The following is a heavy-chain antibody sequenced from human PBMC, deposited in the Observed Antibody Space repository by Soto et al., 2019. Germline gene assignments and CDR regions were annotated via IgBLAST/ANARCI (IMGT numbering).Heavy chain of an antibody. CDR3: ASHYFDSSGYPAVFDS. CDR1: GGSVSSGIYY. CDR2: IYSGVST. J-gene: IGHJ4*02. D-gene: IGHD3-22*01. Sequence: KPSETLSLTCTVSGGSVSSGIYYWSWIRQPPGKGLEWIGYIYSGVSTKYNPSLKSRVIISVDTSKNQVSLKLTSVTAADTAVFYCASHYFDSSGYPAVFDSWGQGTLVTVSS. V-gene: IGHV4-61*01.